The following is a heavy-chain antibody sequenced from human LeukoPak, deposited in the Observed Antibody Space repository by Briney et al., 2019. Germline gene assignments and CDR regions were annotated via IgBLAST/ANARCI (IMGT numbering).Heavy chain of an antibody. CDR3: ARVRDDSTGYYGVPAAFDI. V-gene: IGHV3-7*01. CDR2: IKEAGDEK. Sequence: GSLRFSCAASGFTFRSYWMSWVRQAPGKGLEWVANIKEAGDEKYYVDSVKGRFTISRDNGKESLYLQMNSLRAEDTAVYYCARVRDDSTGYYGVPAAFDIWGQGTMVTVSS. CDR1: GFTFRSYW. J-gene: IGHJ3*02. D-gene: IGHD3-22*01.